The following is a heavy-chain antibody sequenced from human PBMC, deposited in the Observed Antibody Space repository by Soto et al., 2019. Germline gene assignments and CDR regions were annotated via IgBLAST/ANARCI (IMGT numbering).Heavy chain of an antibody. V-gene: IGHV1-69*06. J-gene: IGHJ6*02. CDR1: GGTFSSYA. CDR3: AWADVVPAARNYYYYGMDV. D-gene: IGHD2-2*01. CDR2: IIPIFGTA. Sequence: ASVKVSCKASGGTFSSYAISWVRQAPGQGLEWMGGIIPIFGTANYAQKFQGRVTITADKSTSTAYMELISLRSEDTAVYYCAWADVVPAARNYYYYGMDVWGQGTTVTVSS.